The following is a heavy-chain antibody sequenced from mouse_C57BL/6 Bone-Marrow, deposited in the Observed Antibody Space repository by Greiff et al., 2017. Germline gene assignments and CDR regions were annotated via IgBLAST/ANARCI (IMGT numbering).Heavy chain of an antibody. CDR1: GFNIKDDY. CDR3: TPYGNYDFDY. D-gene: IGHD2-1*01. V-gene: IGHV14-4*01. Sequence: EVQLQQSGAELVRPGASVKLSCTASGFNIKDDYMHWVKQRPEQGLEWIGWIDPENGDPEYASKFQGKATITADTSSNTAYLQLSSLTSEDTAVYYCTPYGNYDFDYWGQGTTLTVSS. J-gene: IGHJ2*01. CDR2: IDPENGDP.